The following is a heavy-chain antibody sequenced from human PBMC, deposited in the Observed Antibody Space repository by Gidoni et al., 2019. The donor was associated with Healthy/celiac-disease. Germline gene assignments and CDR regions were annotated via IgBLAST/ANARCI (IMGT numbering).Heavy chain of an antibody. CDR1: GGSLSSSNW. J-gene: IGHJ6*02. Sequence: QVQLQESGPGLVKPSGTLSLTCAVSGGSLSSSNWWSWVRQPPGKGLEWIGEIYHSGCTNYNPSLKSRVTISVDKSKNQFSLKLSSVTAADTAVYYCARDAPYGSGLPDSGMDVWGQGTTVTVSS. CDR3: ARDAPYGSGLPDSGMDV. D-gene: IGHD3-10*01. CDR2: IYHSGCT. V-gene: IGHV4-4*02.